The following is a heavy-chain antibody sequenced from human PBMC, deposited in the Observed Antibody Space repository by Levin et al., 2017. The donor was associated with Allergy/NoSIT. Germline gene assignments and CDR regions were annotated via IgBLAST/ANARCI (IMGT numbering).Heavy chain of an antibody. D-gene: IGHD3-10*02. CDR2: ITGSGGST. CDR3: AKVFGELNRYFDY. V-gene: IGHV3-23*01. CDR1: GFTFSSST. J-gene: IGHJ4*02. Sequence: GESLKISCAASGFTFSSSTMSWVRQAPGKGLEWVLTITGSGGSTFYADSVKGRFTISRDNSKNSLYLQMNSLRAEDTAVYYCAKVFGELNRYFDYWGQGTLVTVSS.